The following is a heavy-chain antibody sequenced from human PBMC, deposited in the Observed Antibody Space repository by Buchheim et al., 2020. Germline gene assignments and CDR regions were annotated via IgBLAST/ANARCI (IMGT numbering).Heavy chain of an antibody. CDR1: VFTFTSYL. J-gene: IGHJ4*02. V-gene: IGHV3-23*01. CDR2: INGRGDKP. Sequence: EVGLLESGGSLAQPGGSLILFCTASVFTFTSYLMMGVRQGPGKGLECVSTINGRGDKPYYADSVKGRFIISRDTSRNTIYLRIDSLRVEDTAIYYCAKVGSSAYFFESWGRGTL. CDR3: AKVGSSAYFFES.